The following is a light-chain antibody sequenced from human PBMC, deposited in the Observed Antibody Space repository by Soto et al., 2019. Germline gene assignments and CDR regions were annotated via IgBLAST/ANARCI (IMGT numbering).Light chain of an antibody. CDR3: CSYAGAYTYYV. V-gene: IGLV2-11*01. CDR1: SSDVGGYNY. J-gene: IGLJ1*01. CDR2: DVS. Sequence: QSALTQPRSVSGSPGQSVTISCTGTSSDVGGYNYVSWYLQHPGKAPKVMIYDVSKRPSGVPDRFSGSKSGNTASLTISGLQAEDEADYYCCSYAGAYTYYVFGTGTKVTVL.